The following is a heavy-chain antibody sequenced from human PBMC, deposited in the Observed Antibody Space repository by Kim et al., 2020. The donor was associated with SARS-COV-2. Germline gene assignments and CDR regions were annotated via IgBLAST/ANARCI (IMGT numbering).Heavy chain of an antibody. V-gene: IGHV3-30*04. Sequence: GGSLRLSCAASGFTFSSYAMHWVRQAPGKGLEWVAVISYDGSNKYYADSVKGRFTISRDNSKNTLYLQMNSLRAEDTAVYYCARELEVVPAAISYYYYGMDVWGRQTTVTVAS. CDR2: ISYDGSNK. CDR1: GFTFSSYA. J-gene: IGHJ6*01. D-gene: IGHD2-2*01. CDR3: ARELEVVPAAISYYYYGMDV.